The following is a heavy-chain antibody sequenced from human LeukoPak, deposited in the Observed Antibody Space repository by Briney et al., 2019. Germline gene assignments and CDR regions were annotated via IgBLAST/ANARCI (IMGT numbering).Heavy chain of an antibody. V-gene: IGHV3-9*01. D-gene: IGHD4-17*01. Sequence: PGGSLRLSCAASGFTFDDYAMHWVRQAPGKGLEWVSGISWNSGSIGYADSVKGRFTISRDNSKNTLYLQMNSLRAEDTAVYYCAKDGRGDYEWSDFDYWGQGTLVTVSS. CDR2: ISWNSGSI. CDR3: AKDGRGDYEWSDFDY. CDR1: GFTFDDYA. J-gene: IGHJ4*02.